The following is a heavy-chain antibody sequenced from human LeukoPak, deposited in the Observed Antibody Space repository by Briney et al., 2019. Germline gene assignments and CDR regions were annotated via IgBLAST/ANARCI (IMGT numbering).Heavy chain of an antibody. J-gene: IGHJ6*02. CDR3: ARDDCSSPSCYLAGGYYYYGRAV. V-gene: IGHV3-21*01. CDR1: GFTFSSYS. CDR2: ISSSSSYI. Sequence: PGGSLRLSCAASGFTFSSYSMNWVRQAPGKGLEWVSSISSSSSYIYYADSVKGRFTISRDNAKNSLYLQMNSLRAEDTAVYYCARDDCSSPSCYLAGGYYYYGRAVGGQGTTGTVSS. D-gene: IGHD2-2*01.